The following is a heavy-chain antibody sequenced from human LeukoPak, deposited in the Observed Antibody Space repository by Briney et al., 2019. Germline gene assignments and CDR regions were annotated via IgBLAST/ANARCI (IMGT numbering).Heavy chain of an antibody. CDR3: AKKGYYDGSGYYMYYFDH. D-gene: IGHD3-22*01. Sequence: QPGGSLRLSCADSGFTFSSYAMSWVRQAPGKGLEWVSAITSGDSTYYADSVKGRFTISRDNSKNTLYLQMNSLRAEDTAVYYCAKKGYYDGSGYYMYYFDHWGQGTLVTVSS. CDR2: ITSGDST. V-gene: IGHV3-23*01. CDR1: GFTFSSYA. J-gene: IGHJ4*02.